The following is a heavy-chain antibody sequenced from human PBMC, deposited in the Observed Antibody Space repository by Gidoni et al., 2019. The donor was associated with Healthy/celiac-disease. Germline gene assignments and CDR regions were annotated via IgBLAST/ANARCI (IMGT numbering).Heavy chain of an antibody. D-gene: IGHD2-2*01. J-gene: IGHJ4*02. CDR3: ARSVVVPAAQQYYFDY. CDR1: GGSISSYY. CDR2: IYYSGST. V-gene: IGHV4-59*08. Sequence: QVQLQESGPGLVKPSETLSLTCTVSGGSISSYYWSWLRQPPGKGLEWIGYIYYSGSTNYNPSLKSRVTISVDTSKNQFSLKLSSVTAADTAVYYCARSVVVPAAQQYYFDYWGQGTLVTVSS.